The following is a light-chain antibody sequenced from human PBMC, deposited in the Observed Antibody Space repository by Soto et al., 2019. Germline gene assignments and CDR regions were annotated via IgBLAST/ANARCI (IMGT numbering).Light chain of an antibody. V-gene: IGKV4-1*01. CDR1: QSVLSSSNNKNY. Sequence: DIVMTQSPDSLAVSLGEPATINCKSSQSVLSSSNNKNYLAWSQQKPGQPPKLLIYWASTREYGVPDRFSGRGAGTDFTLTISSLQAEDVAVYYCQQYYRPWTFGPGTNVEIK. CDR2: WAS. CDR3: QQYYRPWT. J-gene: IGKJ1*01.